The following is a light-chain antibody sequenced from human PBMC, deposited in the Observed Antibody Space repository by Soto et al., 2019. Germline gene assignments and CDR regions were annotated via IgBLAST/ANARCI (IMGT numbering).Light chain of an antibody. CDR1: QSVSSN. CDR2: DAS. CDR3: QQRYNWPWT. J-gene: IGKJ1*01. V-gene: IGKV3-11*01. Sequence: IVMTHSPATLSVSPGERSTLSYRASQSVSSNLAWYQQKPGQAPRLLIYDASNRATDIPPRFSGSGSGTDFTLTISALEPEDLAVYYCQQRYNWPWTFGQGTKVDIK.